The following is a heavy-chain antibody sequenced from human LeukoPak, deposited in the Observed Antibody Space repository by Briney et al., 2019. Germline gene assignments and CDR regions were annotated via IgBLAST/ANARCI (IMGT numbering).Heavy chain of an antibody. CDR3: ARVRSSSSLSPWYFDL. Sequence: PSETLSLTRTVSGGSISNYYWSWIRQPPGRDPGGFGFIYYTGSTNYNPSLKSRVTISVDTSKNQFSLKLTSVTAADTAVYYCARVRSSSSLSPWYFDLWARGTLVTVSS. D-gene: IGHD6-13*01. J-gene: IGHJ2*01. CDR2: IYYTGST. CDR1: GGSISNYY. V-gene: IGHV4-59*01.